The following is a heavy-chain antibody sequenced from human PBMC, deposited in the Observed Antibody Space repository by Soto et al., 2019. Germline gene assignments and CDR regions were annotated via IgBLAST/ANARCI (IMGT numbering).Heavy chain of an antibody. V-gene: IGHV3-23*01. CDR1: GFTFSSYA. Sequence: GGSLRLSCAASGFTFSSYAMSWVRQAPRKGLEWVSAISGSGGSPYYADSVKGRFTISRDNSKNTLYLQMNSLRAEDTAVYYCAKGIAVAGTRLDYYYYGMDVWGQGTTVTVSS. J-gene: IGHJ6*02. D-gene: IGHD6-19*01. CDR2: ISGSGGSP. CDR3: AKGIAVAGTRLDYYYYGMDV.